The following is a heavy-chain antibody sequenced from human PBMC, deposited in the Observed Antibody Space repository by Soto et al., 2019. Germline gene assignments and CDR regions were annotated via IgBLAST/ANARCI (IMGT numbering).Heavy chain of an antibody. J-gene: IGHJ4*02. CDR3: AKDQDYPRDQFHY. Sequence: GGSLRLSCTASGFTFTYYAFSWVRQAPGKGLEWVSAISANGQGIYYADSVRGRFTISRDNSKNTVFLHMDSLRAEDTAVYYCAKDQDYPRDQFHYWGQGTLVTVS. CDR2: ISANGQGI. CDR1: GFTFTYYA. D-gene: IGHD2-2*01. V-gene: IGHV3-23*01.